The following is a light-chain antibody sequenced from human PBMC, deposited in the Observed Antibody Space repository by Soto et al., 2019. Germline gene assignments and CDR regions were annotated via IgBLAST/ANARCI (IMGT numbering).Light chain of an antibody. CDR1: SSDVGGYNY. V-gene: IGLV2-11*01. J-gene: IGLJ3*02. Sequence: QSALTQPRSVSGSPGQSVTISCTGTSSDVGGYNYVSWYQQHPGKAPKLMIYDVSKRPSGVPDRFSGSKSGNTASLTISGLQAEDEADYYCCSYAGSPRVFGGGTQLPS. CDR3: CSYAGSPRV. CDR2: DVS.